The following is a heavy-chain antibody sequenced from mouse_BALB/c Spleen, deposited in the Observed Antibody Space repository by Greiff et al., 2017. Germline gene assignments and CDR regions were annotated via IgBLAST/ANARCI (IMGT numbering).Heavy chain of an antibody. CDR3: ARGGVYGNYVGDY. J-gene: IGHJ2*01. V-gene: IGHV5-4*02. D-gene: IGHD2-1*01. Sequence: EVQGVESGGGLVKPGGSLKLSCAASGFTFSDYYMYWVRQTPEKRLEWVATISDGGSYTYYPDSVKGRFTISRDNAKNNLYLQMSSLKSEDTAMYYCARGGVYGNYVGDYWGQGTTLTVSS. CDR2: ISDGGSYT. CDR1: GFTFSDYY.